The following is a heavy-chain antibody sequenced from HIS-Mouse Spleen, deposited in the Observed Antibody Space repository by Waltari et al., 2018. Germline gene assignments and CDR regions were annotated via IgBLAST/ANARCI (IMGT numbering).Heavy chain of an antibody. CDR1: GGSISSSSYY. V-gene: IGHV4-39*07. J-gene: IGHJ2*01. CDR2: IYYSGRT. Sequence: QLQLQESGPGLVKPSETLSLTCTVSGGSISSSSYYWGWIRQPPGKGLEWIGSIYYSGRTSYNPSLKSRVTISVETSKNQFSRKLSSVTAADTAVYYCAREIPYSSSWYDWYFDLWGRGTLVTVSS. CDR3: AREIPYSSSWYDWYFDL. D-gene: IGHD6-13*01.